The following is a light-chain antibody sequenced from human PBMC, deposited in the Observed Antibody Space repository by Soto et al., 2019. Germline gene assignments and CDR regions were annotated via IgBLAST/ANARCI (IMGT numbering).Light chain of an antibody. CDR2: DTS. Sequence: EIVLTQFPGTLSLSPVERATLSCRASQFLSSYLAWYQQKPGQPPRLLIYDTSNRAAGVPARFSGSRSGTDFTLTISSLEPEDFAVYFCHQRNKFGQGTRLEIK. CDR3: HQRNK. V-gene: IGKV3-11*01. J-gene: IGKJ5*01. CDR1: QFLSSY.